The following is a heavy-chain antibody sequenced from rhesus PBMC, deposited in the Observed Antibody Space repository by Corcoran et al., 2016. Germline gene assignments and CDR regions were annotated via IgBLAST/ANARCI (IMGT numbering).Heavy chain of an antibody. Sequence: QVQLQESGPGVVKPSETLSLTCAVSGGSISDSYRWSWIRQPPGKGRGWIGYTYVSSTSTTNNPALKSRVTISKDTSKNQFALKMSSVTAADTAVYYCARAGIHPVLYGLDSWGQGFVVTVSS. V-gene: IGHV4S10*01. D-gene: IGHD3S6*01. CDR3: ARAGIHPVLYGLDS. CDR1: GGSISDSYR. CDR2: TYVSSTST. J-gene: IGHJ6*01.